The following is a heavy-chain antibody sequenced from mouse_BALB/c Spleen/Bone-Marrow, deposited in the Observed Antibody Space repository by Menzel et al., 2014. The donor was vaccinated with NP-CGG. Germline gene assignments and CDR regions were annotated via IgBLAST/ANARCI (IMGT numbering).Heavy chain of an antibody. Sequence: EVKVVESGGGLVKPGGSLKLSCAASGFTFSSYTMSWVRQTPEKRLEWVATISTGGSYTDYPDSVKGRFTISRGNAKNTLYLQMSSLKSEDTAMYYCTRDQRYGNYIYAMDYWGQGTSVTVSS. CDR1: GFTFSSYT. J-gene: IGHJ4*01. CDR2: ISTGGSYT. V-gene: IGHV5-6-4*01. CDR3: TRDQRYGNYIYAMDY. D-gene: IGHD2-10*02.